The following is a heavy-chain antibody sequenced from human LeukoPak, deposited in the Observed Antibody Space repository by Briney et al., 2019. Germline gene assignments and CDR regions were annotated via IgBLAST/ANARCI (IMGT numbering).Heavy chain of an antibody. D-gene: IGHD3-10*01. CDR2: IKQDGSER. Sequence: GGSLRLSCAASGFTFSNYWMTWVRQAPGKGLEWVANIKQDGSERDYVDSVKGRFAISRDDAKNSLYLQMNSLRAEETAVYYCARGITMANWGQGTLVTVSS. CDR3: ARGITMAN. V-gene: IGHV3-7*04. J-gene: IGHJ4*02. CDR1: GFTFSNYW.